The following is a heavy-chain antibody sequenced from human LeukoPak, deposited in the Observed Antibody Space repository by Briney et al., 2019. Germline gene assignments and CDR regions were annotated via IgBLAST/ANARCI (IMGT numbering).Heavy chain of an antibody. Sequence: GGSLRLSCTASKFTFSNYVMTWVRQAPGKGLEWVSAISTSSTGTYYADSVNGRFTISRDDSKNTLYLQMNSLRVGDTAVYYCARAQGALDYWGQGTLVTVSS. J-gene: IGHJ4*02. CDR2: ISTSSTGT. V-gene: IGHV3-23*01. CDR1: KFTFSNYV. D-gene: IGHD1-26*01. CDR3: ARAQGALDY.